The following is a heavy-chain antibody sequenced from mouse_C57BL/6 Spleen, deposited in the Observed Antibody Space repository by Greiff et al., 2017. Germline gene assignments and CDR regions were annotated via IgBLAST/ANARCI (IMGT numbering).Heavy chain of an antibody. CDR3: ARKGCNDAMDY. CDR1: GFSLTSYG. CDR2: LWSGGST. D-gene: IGHD2-1*01. Sequence: QVQLQQSGPGLVQPSQSLSITCTVSGFSLTSYGVHWVRQSPGKGLEWLGVLWSGGSTDYNAAFISRLSLSKDNSKSQVFFKMNSLQADDTAIYYCARKGCNDAMDYWGQGTSVTVSS. V-gene: IGHV2-2*01. J-gene: IGHJ4*01.